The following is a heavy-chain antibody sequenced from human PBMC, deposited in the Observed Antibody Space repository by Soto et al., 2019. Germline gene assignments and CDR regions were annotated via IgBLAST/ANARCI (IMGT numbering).Heavy chain of an antibody. D-gene: IGHD3-9*01. CDR2: IYYSGST. CDR1: GGSISSGGYY. J-gene: IGHJ6*02. V-gene: IGHV4-31*03. Sequence: QVQLQESGPGLVKPSQTLSLTCTVSGGSISSGGYYWSWIRQHPGKGLEWIGYIYYSGSTYYNPSLKSRVTISVDTSKNQFSLKLSSVIAADTAVYYCARDAYDILGPHAMDVWGQGTTVTVSS. CDR3: ARDAYDILGPHAMDV.